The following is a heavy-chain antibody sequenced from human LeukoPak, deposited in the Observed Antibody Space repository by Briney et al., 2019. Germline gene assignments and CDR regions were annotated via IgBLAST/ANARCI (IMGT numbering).Heavy chain of an antibody. J-gene: IGHJ5*02. CDR3: ARDLPPAAARWFDP. Sequence: PGASVTVSCKASGGTFSSYAISWVRQAPGQGLEWMGGIIPIFGTANYAQKFQGRVTITADESTSTAYMELSSLRSEDTAVYYCARDLPPAAARWFDPWGQGTLVTVSS. D-gene: IGHD6-13*01. V-gene: IGHV1-69*13. CDR1: GGTFSSYA. CDR2: IIPIFGTA.